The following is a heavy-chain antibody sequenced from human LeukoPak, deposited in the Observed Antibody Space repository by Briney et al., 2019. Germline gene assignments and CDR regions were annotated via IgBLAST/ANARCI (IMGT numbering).Heavy chain of an antibody. CDR1: GGTFSSYA. D-gene: IGHD2-2*02. Sequence: ASVKVSCKASGGTFSSYAISWVRQAPGQGLEWMGGIIPIFGTANYAQKFQGRVTITADESTSTAYMEPSSLRSEDTAVYYCARGEVPAAIRYYYYYMDVWGKGTTVTVSS. CDR2: IIPIFGTA. V-gene: IGHV1-69*01. J-gene: IGHJ6*03. CDR3: ARGEVPAAIRYYYYYMDV.